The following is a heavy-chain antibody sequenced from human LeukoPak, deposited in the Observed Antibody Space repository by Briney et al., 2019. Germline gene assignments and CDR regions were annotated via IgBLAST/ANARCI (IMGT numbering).Heavy chain of an antibody. Sequence: PSETLSLTCTVSGGSISSYYWSWIRKPPGKGLEWIGYIYYSGSTNYNPSLKSRVTISVDTSKNQFSLKLSSVTAADTAVYYCARRGGLYCSGGSCYHYYYGMDVWGQGTTVTVSS. J-gene: IGHJ6*02. CDR3: ARRGGLYCSGGSCYHYYYGMDV. CDR2: IYYSGST. D-gene: IGHD2-15*01. CDR1: GGSISSYY. V-gene: IGHV4-59*01.